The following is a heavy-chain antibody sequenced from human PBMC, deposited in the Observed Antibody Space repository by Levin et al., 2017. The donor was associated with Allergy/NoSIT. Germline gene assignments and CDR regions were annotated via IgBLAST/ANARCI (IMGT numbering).Heavy chain of an antibody. V-gene: IGHV4-59*01. D-gene: IGHD6-13*01. CDR1: GGSISSYY. CDR2: IYYSGST. CDR3: ARVQQPGGRHYYYGMDV. J-gene: IGHJ6*02. Sequence: SETLSLTCTVSGGSISSYYWSWIRQPPGKGLEWIGYIYYSGSTNYNPSLKSRVTISVDTSKNQFSLKLSSVTAADTAVYYCARVQQPGGRHYYYGMDVWGQGTTVTVSS.